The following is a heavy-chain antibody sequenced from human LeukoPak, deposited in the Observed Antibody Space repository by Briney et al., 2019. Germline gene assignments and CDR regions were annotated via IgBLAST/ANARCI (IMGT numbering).Heavy chain of an antibody. V-gene: IGHV3-21*06. CDR2: ITSSSTYK. Sequence: GGSLRLSCAASGFTFSSYSMNWVRQAPGKGLEWVSHITSSSTYKYYAGSVKGRFTISRDNAKNSLYLQMNSLRAEDTALYYCVRPSEHGSDVYPSSPDYWGQGTLVTVSS. CDR3: VRPSEHGSDVYPSSPDY. J-gene: IGHJ4*02. CDR1: GFTFSSYS. D-gene: IGHD3-16*01.